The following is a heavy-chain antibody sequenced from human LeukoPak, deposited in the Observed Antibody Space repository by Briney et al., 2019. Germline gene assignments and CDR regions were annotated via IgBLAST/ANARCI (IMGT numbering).Heavy chain of an antibody. D-gene: IGHD1-26*01. Sequence: GGSLRLSCAASGLTSSTYAMSWVRQAPGKGLEWVSAISGTGDYTYYTDSVQGRFTISRDNSKNTLYLQMNSLTADDTAVYFCAKLGGIYSYAFDIWGQGTMVTVSS. V-gene: IGHV3-23*01. CDR3: AKLGGIYSYAFDI. CDR1: GLTSSTYA. CDR2: ISGTGDYT. J-gene: IGHJ3*02.